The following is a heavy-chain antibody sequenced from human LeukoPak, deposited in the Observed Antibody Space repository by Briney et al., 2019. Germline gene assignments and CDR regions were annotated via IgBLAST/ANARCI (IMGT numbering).Heavy chain of an antibody. Sequence: GGSLRLSCAASGFTFSTYNMNWVRQAPGRGPEWVAYITSSDTTKYYADSVKGRFTISRDNAKKSLYLQMNSLRAEDTAIYYCTTAPAFSSSWRSWGQGTLVTVSS. V-gene: IGHV3-48*03. CDR1: GFTFSTYN. D-gene: IGHD2-2*01. CDR3: TTAPAFSSSWRS. CDR2: ITSSDTTK. J-gene: IGHJ5*02.